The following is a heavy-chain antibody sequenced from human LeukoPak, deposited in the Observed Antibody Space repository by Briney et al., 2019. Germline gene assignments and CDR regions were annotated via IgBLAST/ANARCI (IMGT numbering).Heavy chain of an antibody. CDR3: ARASLTAMVLDWYYGMDV. CDR1: GGSISNYY. V-gene: IGHV4-59*01. CDR2: IYNSGST. D-gene: IGHD5-18*01. J-gene: IGHJ6*02. Sequence: PSETLSLTCTVSGGSISNYYWNWIRQSPGRELEWIGYIYNSGSTNYNPSLKSRVTISVDTSKNQFSLKLSSVTAADTAVYYCARASLTAMVLDWYYGMDVWGQGTTVTASS.